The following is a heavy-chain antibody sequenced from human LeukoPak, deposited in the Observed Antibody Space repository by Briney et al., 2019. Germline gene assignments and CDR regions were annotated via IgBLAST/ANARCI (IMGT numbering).Heavy chain of an antibody. J-gene: IGHJ6*03. CDR3: ARDRGNQRGYYYYYMDV. D-gene: IGHD1-14*01. V-gene: IGHV3-21*01. Sequence: PGGSLRLSCAASGFSFSSYSMNWVRQAPGKGLEWVSSISSTSRSSYIFYAESVKGRFTISRDNAKNSLYLQMNSLRAEDTAVYYCARDRGNQRGYYYYYMDVWGKGATVTVSS. CDR1: GFSFSSYS. CDR2: ISSTSRSSYI.